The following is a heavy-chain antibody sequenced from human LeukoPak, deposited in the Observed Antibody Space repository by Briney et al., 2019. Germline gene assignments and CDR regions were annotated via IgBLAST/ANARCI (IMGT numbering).Heavy chain of an antibody. Sequence: PGGSLRLSCEASGFTFSTYAMTWVRQAPGKGLEWVSAISGNGGNTYHADSVKGRFTISRDNSKNTVSLQMNSLRAEDTAVYYCAKDLRGSRLPDFDYWGQGTLVTVSS. V-gene: IGHV3-23*01. CDR1: GFTFSTYA. CDR3: AKDLRGSRLPDFDY. CDR2: ISGNGGNT. J-gene: IGHJ4*02. D-gene: IGHD2-15*01.